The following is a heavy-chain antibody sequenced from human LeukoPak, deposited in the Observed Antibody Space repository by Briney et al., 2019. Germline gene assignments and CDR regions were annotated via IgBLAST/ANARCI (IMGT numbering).Heavy chain of an antibody. J-gene: IGHJ4*02. D-gene: IGHD4-17*01. CDR2: IYHSGST. CDR3: ARGGEDYGDYVVY. Sequence: SQTLSLTCAVSGGSISSGGYSWSWIRQPPGKGLEWIGYIYHSGSTYYNPSLKSRVTISVDTSKNQFSLKLSSVTAADTAVYYCARGGEDYGDYVVYWGQGTLVTVSS. CDR1: GGSISSGGYS. V-gene: IGHV4-30-2*05.